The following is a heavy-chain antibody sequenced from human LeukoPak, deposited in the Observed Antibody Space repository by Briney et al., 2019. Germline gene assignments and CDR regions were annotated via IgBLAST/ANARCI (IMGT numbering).Heavy chain of an antibody. CDR1: GFTFSSYS. Sequence: GGSLRLSCAASGFTFSSYSMNWVRQAPGKGLEWVSPISSSSSYIYYADSVKGRFTISRDNAKNSLYLQMNSLRAEDTAVYYCARDKEIVVIDAFDTWGQGTMVTVSS. J-gene: IGHJ3*02. D-gene: IGHD3-22*01. CDR2: ISSSSSYI. V-gene: IGHV3-21*01. CDR3: ARDKEIVVIDAFDT.